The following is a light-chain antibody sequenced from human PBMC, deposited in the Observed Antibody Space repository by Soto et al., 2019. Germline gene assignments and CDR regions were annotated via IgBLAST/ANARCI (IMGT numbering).Light chain of an antibody. V-gene: IGLV2-23*01. CDR2: EGS. Sequence: QSALTQPASVSGSPGQSITISCTGSSSDVGSYNVVSWFQQQPGKAPRLMIYEGSRRPSGVPHRFSGSKSGNTASLTISGLQAEDEAAYYCCSYAGSNIWVFGGGTKLTVL. CDR3: CSYAGSNIWV. J-gene: IGLJ3*02. CDR1: SSDVGSYNV.